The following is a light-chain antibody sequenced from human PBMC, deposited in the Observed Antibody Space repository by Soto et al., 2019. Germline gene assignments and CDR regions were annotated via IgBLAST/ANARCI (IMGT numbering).Light chain of an antibody. CDR1: QSVRSY. CDR2: DTS. V-gene: IGKV3-11*01. J-gene: IGKJ1*01. Sequence: EIVLTQSPATLSLSPGERATLSCRASQSVRSYLTWYQQKPGQAPRLLIYDTSNRATGIPARFSGSGSGTDFTLTISSLEPEDFEVYYCQQRRNWQWTFGQGTKVNI. CDR3: QQRRNWQWT.